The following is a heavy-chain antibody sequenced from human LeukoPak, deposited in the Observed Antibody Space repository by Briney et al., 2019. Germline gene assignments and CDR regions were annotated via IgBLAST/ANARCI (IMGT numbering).Heavy chain of an antibody. D-gene: IGHD2-8*02. Sequence: SETLSLTCSVSGASINIYYWSWIRHPPGKGLEWIGYISYSGSTMYTPSLKRRVTISVDTPKKQSSLKLSSVTAADTAVYYCARGRLDIVLDNSYYYMDVWGKGTSFIVS. CDR1: GASINIYY. CDR3: ARGRLDIVLDNSYYYMDV. V-gene: IGHV4-59*13. CDR2: ISYSGST. J-gene: IGHJ6*03.